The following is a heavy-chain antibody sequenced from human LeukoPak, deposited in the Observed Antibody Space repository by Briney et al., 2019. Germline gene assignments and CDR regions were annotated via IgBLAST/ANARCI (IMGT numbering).Heavy chain of an antibody. CDR1: GDSVSSNGAS. D-gene: IGHD3-3*01. CDR2: TYYRSQQWHS. Sequence: SQTLSLTCAISGDSVSSNGASWNWIRQSPSRGLEWLGRTYYRSQQWHSDYAPSVKGRITLNPDTSKNQFSLQINSMTPEDTAVYYCGRETDFGVVTNWGQGTLVTVSS. V-gene: IGHV6-1*01. CDR3: GRETDFGVVTN. J-gene: IGHJ4*02.